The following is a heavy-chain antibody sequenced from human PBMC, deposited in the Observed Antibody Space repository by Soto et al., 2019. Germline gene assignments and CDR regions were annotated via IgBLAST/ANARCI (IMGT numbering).Heavy chain of an antibody. CDR1: GGIFSSNT. CDR3: ASKAACGGDCYAFDS. CDR2: IIPLFGTA. D-gene: IGHD2-21*02. J-gene: IGHJ4*02. V-gene: IGHV1-69*06. Sequence: QVYLVQSGAEVKKPGSSVKISCKASGGIFSSNTINWVRQAAGQGLEWMGGIIPLFGTANYAEEFQGRGTITADKSTKTEYMELTSLRSEDTAVYYCASKAACGGDCYAFDSWSQGTLVTVSS.